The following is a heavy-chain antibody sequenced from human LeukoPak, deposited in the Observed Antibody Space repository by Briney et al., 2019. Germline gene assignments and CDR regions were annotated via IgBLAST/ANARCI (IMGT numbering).Heavy chain of an antibody. Sequence: ASVKVSCKASGYTFTSYGISWVRQAPGQGLEWMGWISAYNGNTNYAQKLQGRVTMTTDTSTSTAYMELRSLRSDDTAVYYCARDLRYSSSWYRVFDYWGQGTLFTVSS. V-gene: IGHV1-18*01. D-gene: IGHD6-13*01. J-gene: IGHJ4*02. CDR1: GYTFTSYG. CDR3: ARDLRYSSSWYRVFDY. CDR2: ISAYNGNT.